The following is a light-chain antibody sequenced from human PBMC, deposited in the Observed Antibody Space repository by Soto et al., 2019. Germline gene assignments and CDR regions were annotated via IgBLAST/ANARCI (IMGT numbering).Light chain of an antibody. CDR2: DAS. CDR1: QSVSSY. CDR3: QQRSNWPQLT. V-gene: IGKV3-11*01. Sequence: EIVLTQSPATLSLSPGERATLSCRASQSVSSYLAWYQQKPGQAPRLLIYDASTRATGIPSRFSGSASGTDFTLTISSLEPEDFAVYYCQQRSNWPQLTFGGGTKVEIK. J-gene: IGKJ4*01.